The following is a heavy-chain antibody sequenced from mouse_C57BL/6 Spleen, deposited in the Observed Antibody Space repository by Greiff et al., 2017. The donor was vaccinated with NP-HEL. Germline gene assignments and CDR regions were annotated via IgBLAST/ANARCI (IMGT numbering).Heavy chain of an antibody. V-gene: IGHV1-78*01. J-gene: IGHJ3*01. CDR3: ARSIYYDAWFAY. CDR1: GYTFTDHT. CDR2: IYPRDGSP. D-gene: IGHD2-4*01. Sequence: VQLQESDAELVKPGASVKISCKVSGYTFTDHTIHWMQQRPEKGLEWIGYIYPRDGSPKYNEKFKGKATLTADKSYSTAYMQLNCLTSEDSAVYFCARSIYYDAWFAYWGQGTLVTVSA.